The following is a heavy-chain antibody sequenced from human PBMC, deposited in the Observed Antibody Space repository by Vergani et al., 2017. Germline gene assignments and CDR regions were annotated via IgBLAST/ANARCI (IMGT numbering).Heavy chain of an antibody. Sequence: QVQLQESGPGLVKPSQTLSLTCTVSGGSISSGGYYWSWTRQHPGKGLEWIGYIYYSGSTYYNPSLKSRVTISVDTSKNQFSLKLSSETAADTAVYYCARGRVVVVPAAHYYGMDVWGQGTTVTVSS. D-gene: IGHD2-2*01. J-gene: IGHJ6*02. V-gene: IGHV4-31*03. CDR2: IYYSGST. CDR3: ARGRVVVVPAAHYYGMDV. CDR1: GGSISSGGYY.